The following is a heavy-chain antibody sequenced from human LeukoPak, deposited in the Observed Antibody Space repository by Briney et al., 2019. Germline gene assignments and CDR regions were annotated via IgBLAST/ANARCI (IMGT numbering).Heavy chain of an antibody. V-gene: IGHV3-48*01. Sequence: GGSLRLSCAASGFTFSTHRMHWVRQAPGKGLEWVSYISSSSSTIYYADSVKGRFTISRDNAKNSLYLQMNSLRAEDTAVYYCARGPPIAAAGYFDYWGQGTLVTVSS. D-gene: IGHD6-13*01. CDR3: ARGPPIAAAGYFDY. CDR2: ISSSSSTI. J-gene: IGHJ4*02. CDR1: GFTFSTHR.